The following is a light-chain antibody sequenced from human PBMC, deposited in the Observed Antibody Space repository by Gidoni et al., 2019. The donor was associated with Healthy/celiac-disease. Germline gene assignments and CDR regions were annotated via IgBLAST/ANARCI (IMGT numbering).Light chain of an antibody. CDR2: GAS. V-gene: IGKV3-20*01. Sequence: EIVLTQSPGTLSLSPGERATLSCRASQSVSSSYLAWYQQKPGQAHRLLIYGASSRASGIPARFSGSGCGTDFAIIISRLEHEDFAVYYWQQYCSYPLFGQGTRLEIK. J-gene: IGKJ5*01. CDR3: QQYCSYPL. CDR1: QSVSSSY.